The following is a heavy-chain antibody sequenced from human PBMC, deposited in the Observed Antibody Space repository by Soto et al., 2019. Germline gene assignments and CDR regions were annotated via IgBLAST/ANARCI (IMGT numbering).Heavy chain of an antibody. CDR1: GFTFSNYG. J-gene: IGHJ4*02. D-gene: IGHD4-17*01. Sequence: PGGSLRLSCAAAGFTFSNYGMSWVRQAPGKGLESVSVISDSGGSTYYADSVKGRFTISRDNSKNTLFLEMNSLRADDTAAYYCAKNYGDNPGRYFHYWGQGTLVTVSS. V-gene: IGHV3-23*01. CDR3: AKNYGDNPGRYFHY. CDR2: ISDSGGST.